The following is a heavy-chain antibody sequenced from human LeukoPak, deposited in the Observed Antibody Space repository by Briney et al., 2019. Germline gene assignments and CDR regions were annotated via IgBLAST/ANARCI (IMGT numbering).Heavy chain of an antibody. V-gene: IGHV4-30-4*01. CDR2: IYYSGTT. CDR1: GFTFSNYA. D-gene: IGHD4-17*01. Sequence: LRLSCAASGFTFSNYAMSWVRQAPGKGLEWIGYIYYSGTTYYNPPLRSRVSISVDTSKNQFSLKLTSVTAADTAVYYCAREGPVTTVNHIDYWGQGTLVTVSS. J-gene: IGHJ4*02. CDR3: AREGPVTTVNHIDY.